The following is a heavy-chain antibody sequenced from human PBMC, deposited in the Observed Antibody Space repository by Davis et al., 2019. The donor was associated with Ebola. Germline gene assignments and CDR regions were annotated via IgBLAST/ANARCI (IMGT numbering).Heavy chain of an antibody. V-gene: IGHV3-48*04. CDR1: GFTFSSYS. CDR2: ISSSGSTI. CDR3: ARTQTGYDYSNYGYYYYGMDV. J-gene: IGHJ6*02. D-gene: IGHD4-11*01. Sequence: GESLKISCAASGFTFSSYSMNWVRQAPGKGLEWVSYISSSGSTIYYADSVKGRFTISSDNAKNSLYLQMNSLRAEDTAVYYCARTQTGYDYSNYGYYYYGMDVWGQGTTVTVSS.